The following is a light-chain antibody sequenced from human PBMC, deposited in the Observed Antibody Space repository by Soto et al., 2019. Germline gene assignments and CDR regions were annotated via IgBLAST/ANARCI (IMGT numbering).Light chain of an antibody. V-gene: IGLV2-23*01. CDR3: CSYAGTNTFV. Sequence: QSALTQPASVSGSPGQSITISCTGTSSDVGSYNLVSWYQQHPGKAPKLMIYEGNKRPSGVSNRFSGSKSANTASLTISGLQTDDEADYYCCSYAGTNTFVFVTWTKLTVL. CDR2: EGN. CDR1: SSDVGSYNL. J-gene: IGLJ1*01.